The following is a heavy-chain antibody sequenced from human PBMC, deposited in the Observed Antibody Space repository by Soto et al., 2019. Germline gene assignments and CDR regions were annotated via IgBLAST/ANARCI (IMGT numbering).Heavy chain of an antibody. Sequence: EVHLLESGGDLIQAGGSLRLSCAASGFTLSSYALTWVRQGPGKGLEWVSVISASGSDTFFRDSVKGRFTISRDTSKNTLHLQMNSLRVEDTAVYYCAKTIVPAGIDAFDVWGRGTMVTVSS. CDR2: ISASGSDT. V-gene: IGHV3-23*01. CDR3: AKTIVPAGIDAFDV. D-gene: IGHD2-2*02. J-gene: IGHJ3*01. CDR1: GFTLSSYA.